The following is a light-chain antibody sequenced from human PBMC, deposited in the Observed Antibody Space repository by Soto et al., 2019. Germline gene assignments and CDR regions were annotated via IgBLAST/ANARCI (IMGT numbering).Light chain of an antibody. J-gene: IGKJ2*01. V-gene: IGKV2-30*01. CDR2: KVS. Sequence: DVGMTQSPISLPVTLGQPASISCRSSQSLVSGGGSTYLSWFQQTPGQSPRRLIYKVSDRDSGGPDRVSGSGSDTDFTLKISMVEAEDVGVYFCMQATHWPYTFGQGTKLEIE. CDR1: QSLVSGGGSTY. CDR3: MQATHWPYT.